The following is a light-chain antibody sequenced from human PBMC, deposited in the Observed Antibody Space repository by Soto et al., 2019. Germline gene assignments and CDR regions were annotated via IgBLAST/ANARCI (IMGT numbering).Light chain of an antibody. V-gene: IGKV3-20*01. CDR3: PQYDDSPIT. CDR1: QSLSSSY. CDR2: GAS. Sequence: IVLWPSPGTLSLSPGERVSLSCRASQSLSSSYLPWYKKKPGQAPRLLIYGASSRATGIPDRFSGSGSGTDFTLTITRLEPEDFAVYYCPQYDDSPITSGHRTRLEI. J-gene: IGKJ5*01.